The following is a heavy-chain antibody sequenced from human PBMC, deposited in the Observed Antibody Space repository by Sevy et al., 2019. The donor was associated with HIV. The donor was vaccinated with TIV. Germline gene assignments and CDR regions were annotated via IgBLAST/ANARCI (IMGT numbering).Heavy chain of an antibody. J-gene: IGHJ1*01. D-gene: IGHD6-13*01. CDR3: AREDGSRQYFQY. V-gene: IGHV3-11*04. CDR1: GFDVSNNY. CDR2: ISTSGSII. Sequence: GGSLRLSCAGSGFDVSNNYMSWVRQAPGKGLEWVSHISTSGSIIHYEDSVKGRFTISRDNAKDSLYLQMNSLRAEDTAVYYCAREDGSRQYFQYWGQGTLVTVSS.